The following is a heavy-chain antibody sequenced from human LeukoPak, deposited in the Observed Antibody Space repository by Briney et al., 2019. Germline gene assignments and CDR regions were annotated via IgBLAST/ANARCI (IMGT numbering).Heavy chain of an antibody. Sequence: SETLSLTCTVSGGSISSYYWSWIRQPAGKGLEWIGRIYTSGSTNYNPSLKSRVTMSVDTSKNQFSLKLSSVTAADTAVYYCASGSMVRGVLDAFDIWGQGTMVTVSS. D-gene: IGHD3-10*01. CDR2: IYTSGST. CDR1: GGSISSYY. V-gene: IGHV4-4*07. J-gene: IGHJ3*02. CDR3: ASGSMVRGVLDAFDI.